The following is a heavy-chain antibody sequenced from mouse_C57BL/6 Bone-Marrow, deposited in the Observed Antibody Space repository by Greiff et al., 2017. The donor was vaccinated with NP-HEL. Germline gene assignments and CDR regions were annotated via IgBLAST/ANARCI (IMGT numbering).Heavy chain of an antibody. Sequence: VQLQQSGPELVKPGASVKIPCKASGYTFTDYNMDWVKQSHGKSLEWIGDINPNNGGTIYNQKFKGKATLTVDKSSSTAYMVLRSLTSEDTAVYYCAREDYNGSSLAMDDWGQGTSVTVSS. J-gene: IGHJ4*01. CDR2: INPNNGGT. D-gene: IGHD1-1*01. CDR3: AREDYNGSSLAMDD. V-gene: IGHV1-18*01. CDR1: GYTFTDYN.